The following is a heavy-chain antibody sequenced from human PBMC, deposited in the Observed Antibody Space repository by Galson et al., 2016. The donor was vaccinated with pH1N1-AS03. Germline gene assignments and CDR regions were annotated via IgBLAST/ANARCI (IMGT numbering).Heavy chain of an antibody. Sequence: SLRLSCAASGFSFSKEWMIWVRQAPGKGLEWVGRIKTETEGGTTDYAAPVKGRFSISRDDWKNTLYLEMNSLKTEDTAVYYCPTVGSQWGQGTLVTVSS. CDR2: IKTETEGGTT. J-gene: IGHJ4*02. D-gene: IGHD3-10*01. CDR1: GFSFSKEW. V-gene: IGHV3-15*01. CDR3: PTVGSQ.